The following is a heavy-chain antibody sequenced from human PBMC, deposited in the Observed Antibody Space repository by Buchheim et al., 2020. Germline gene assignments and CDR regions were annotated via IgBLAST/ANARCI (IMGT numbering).Heavy chain of an antibody. CDR3: ARESLNAFDI. CDR1: GGSISSYY. V-gene: IGHV4-59*01. J-gene: IGHJ3*02. Sequence: QVQLQESGPGLVKPSGTLSLTCTVSGGSISSYYWSWIRQPPGKGLEWIGYIYYSVSTNYNPSLTSRVTIPVDTSKNQFSLRLSCVTAADTAVYYCARESLNAFDIWGQGT. D-gene: IGHD3-9*01. CDR2: IYYSVST.